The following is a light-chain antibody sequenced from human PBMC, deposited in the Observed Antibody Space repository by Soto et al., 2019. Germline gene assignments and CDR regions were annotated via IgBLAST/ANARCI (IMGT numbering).Light chain of an antibody. CDR2: DVS. CDR3: QQYHRYST. Sequence: DIQMTQAPSTLSAPVGDRVTITCRASQSINAWLAWYQQKPGKAPKLLIYDVSTLDSGVPSRFSGSASGTEFTLTISYLESDDFATYYCQQYHRYSTFGQGTKVDIK. V-gene: IGKV1-5*01. CDR1: QSINAW. J-gene: IGKJ1*01.